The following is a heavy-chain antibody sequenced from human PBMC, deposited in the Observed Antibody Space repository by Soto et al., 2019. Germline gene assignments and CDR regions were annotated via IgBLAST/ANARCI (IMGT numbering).Heavy chain of an antibody. J-gene: IGHJ4*02. Sequence: QVQLVQSGAEVKKPGSSVRVSCTASGDTFNFYTISWVRQVPGQGPEWMGRIIPMLGMSNYAQKFQGRVTIMAYKSTSTGYMNLGGRTSEDTAVYYCATNYGAGSTHFDYGGQGTLVTVSS. V-gene: IGHV1-69*02. CDR2: IIPMLGMS. CDR1: GDTFNFYT. D-gene: IGHD3-10*01. CDR3: ATNYGAGSTHFDY.